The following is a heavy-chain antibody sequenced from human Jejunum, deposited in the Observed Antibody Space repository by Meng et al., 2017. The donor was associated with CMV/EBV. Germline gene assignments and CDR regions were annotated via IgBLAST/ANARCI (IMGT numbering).Heavy chain of an antibody. CDR2: LNGVGSTT. J-gene: IGHJ4*02. V-gene: IGHV3-23*01. CDR3: AKDRQQLANLDY. Sequence: DVQLLESXXGLVQXGGSLRLSCAASGFTFNKYGVSWVRQAPGKGLEWVSGLNGVGSTTYYADSVKGRFTISKDYSTNTVYLQMNSLTAEDTAIYYCAKDRQQLANLDYWGQGTLVTVSS. D-gene: IGHD6-13*01. CDR1: GFTFNKYG.